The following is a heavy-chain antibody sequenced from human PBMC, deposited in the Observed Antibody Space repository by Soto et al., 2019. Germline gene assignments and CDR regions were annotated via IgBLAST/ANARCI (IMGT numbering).Heavy chain of an antibody. CDR1: GGSISSSNW. J-gene: IGHJ3*02. V-gene: IGHV4-4*02. CDR3: ARVLRGYYDSSGLGSAFDI. D-gene: IGHD3-22*01. Sequence: SETLSLTCAASGGSISSSNWWSWVRQPPGKGLEWIGEIYHSGSTNYNPSLKSRVTISVDKSKNQFSLKLSSVTAADTAVYYCARVLRGYYDSSGLGSAFDIWGQGTMVTVSS. CDR2: IYHSGST.